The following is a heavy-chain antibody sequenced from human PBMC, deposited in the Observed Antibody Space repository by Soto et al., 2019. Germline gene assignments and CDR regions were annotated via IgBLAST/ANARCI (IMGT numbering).Heavy chain of an antibody. Sequence: SETLSLTCAVSGYSISSGYYWGWIRQPPGKGLEWIGSIYHSGSTYYNPSLKSRVTISVDTSKNQFSLKLSSVTAADTAVYYCAREQTTVTTFIDYWGQGTLVTVSS. J-gene: IGHJ4*02. CDR1: GYSISSGYY. V-gene: IGHV4-38-2*02. D-gene: IGHD4-17*01. CDR3: AREQTTVTTFIDY. CDR2: IYHSGST.